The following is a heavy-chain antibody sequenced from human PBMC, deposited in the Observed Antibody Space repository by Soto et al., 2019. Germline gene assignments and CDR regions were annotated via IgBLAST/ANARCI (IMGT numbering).Heavy chain of an antibody. V-gene: IGHV1-2*04. Sequence: ASVKVSCKASGYTFTGYYMHWVRQAPGQGLEWMGWINPNSGGTNYAQKFQGWVTMTRDTSISTAYMELSRLRSDDTAVYYCARSPIVVVPAAIAWFDPWGQGTLVTVS. CDR3: ARSPIVVVPAAIAWFDP. D-gene: IGHD2-2*01. CDR1: GYTFTGYY. CDR2: INPNSGGT. J-gene: IGHJ5*02.